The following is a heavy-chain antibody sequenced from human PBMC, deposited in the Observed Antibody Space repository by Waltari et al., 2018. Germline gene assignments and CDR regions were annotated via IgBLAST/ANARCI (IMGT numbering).Heavy chain of an antibody. D-gene: IGHD5-12*01. CDR3: ARSGIKWSRAYYYYGMDV. Sequence: QVQLQESGPGLVKPSETLSLTCTVSGGSISSHYWSWIRQPPGKGLEWIGYIYYSGSTNYNPSRKSRVTISVDTSKNQFSLKLSSVTAADTAVYYCARSGIKWSRAYYYYGMDVWGQGTTVTVSS. V-gene: IGHV4-59*11. CDR1: GGSISSHY. CDR2: IYYSGST. J-gene: IGHJ6*02.